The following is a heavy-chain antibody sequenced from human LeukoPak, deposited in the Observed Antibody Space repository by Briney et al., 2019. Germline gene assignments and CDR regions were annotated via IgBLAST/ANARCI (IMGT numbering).Heavy chain of an antibody. CDR1: GFTFSNYW. Sequence: GGSLRLSCAASGFTFSNYWMHWVRQAPGKGLEWVANIRQDGSEKYCVDSVKGRFTISGDNAKNSLYLQMNSLRAEDTAVYYCARRYFDYWGQGTLVTVSS. J-gene: IGHJ4*02. CDR3: ARRYFDY. V-gene: IGHV3-7*03. CDR2: IRQDGSEK.